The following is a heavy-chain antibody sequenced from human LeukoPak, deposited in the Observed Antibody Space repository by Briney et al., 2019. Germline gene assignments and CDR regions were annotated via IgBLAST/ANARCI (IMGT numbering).Heavy chain of an antibody. J-gene: IGHJ6*02. V-gene: IGHV1-2*02. CDR2: INPNSGGT. D-gene: IGHD3-3*01. CDR3: ARAYYDFWSGPRKGMDV. Sequence: ASVKVSCKASGYTFTGYYMHWVRQAPGQGLEWMGWINPNSGGTNYAQKFQGRVTMTRDTSISTAYMELSGLRSDDTAVYYCARAYYDFWSGPRKGMDVWGQGTTVTVSS. CDR1: GYTFTGYY.